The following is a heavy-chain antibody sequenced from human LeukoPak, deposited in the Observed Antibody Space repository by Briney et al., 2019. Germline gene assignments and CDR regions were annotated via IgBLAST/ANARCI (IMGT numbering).Heavy chain of an antibody. CDR1: GGSISSGNYY. Sequence: PSETLSLTCTVSGGSISSGNYYWSWIRQPAGKGLEWIGRIHTSGSTTYSNPSLKSRVTISIDTSKNQFSLRLTSVTAADTAIYYCARPKYYYDHGGYYYWGQGILVTVSS. CDR3: ARPKYYYDHGGYYY. D-gene: IGHD3-22*01. CDR2: IHTSGST. V-gene: IGHV4-61*02. J-gene: IGHJ4*02.